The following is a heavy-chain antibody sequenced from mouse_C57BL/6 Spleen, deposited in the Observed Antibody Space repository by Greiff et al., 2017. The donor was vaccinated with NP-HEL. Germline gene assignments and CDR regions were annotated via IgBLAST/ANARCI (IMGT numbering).Heavy chain of an antibody. Sequence: QVQLKESGAELVRPGTSVKVSCKASGYAFTNYLIEWVKQRPGQGLEWIGVINPGSGGTNYNEKFKGKATLTADKSSSTAYMQLSSLTSEDSAVYFCARNDYDFFDYWGQGTTLTVSS. D-gene: IGHD2-4*01. CDR3: ARNDYDFFDY. CDR2: INPGSGGT. CDR1: GYAFTNYL. V-gene: IGHV1-54*01. J-gene: IGHJ2*01.